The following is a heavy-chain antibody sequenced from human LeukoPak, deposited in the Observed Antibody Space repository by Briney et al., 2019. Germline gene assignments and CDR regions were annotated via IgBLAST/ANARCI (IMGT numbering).Heavy chain of an antibody. CDR2: INHSGST. D-gene: IGHD2-15*01. CDR1: GGSFSGYY. Sequence: SETLSLTCAVYGGSFSGYYWSWIRQPPGKGLEWIGEINHSGSTNYHPSLKSRVTISVDTSKNQFSLKLSSVTAEDTAVYYCARRFCTDASCYGGDDYWGQGTLVTVSS. CDR3: ARRFCTDASCYGGDDY. V-gene: IGHV4-34*01. J-gene: IGHJ4*02.